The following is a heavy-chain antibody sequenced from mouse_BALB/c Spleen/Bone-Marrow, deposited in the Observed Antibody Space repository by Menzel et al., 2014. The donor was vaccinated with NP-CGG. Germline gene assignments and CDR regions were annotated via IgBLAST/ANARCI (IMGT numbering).Heavy chain of an antibody. D-gene: IGHD2-1*01. CDR2: INPSSGYT. J-gene: IGHJ4*01. CDR1: GNTLTTYT. V-gene: IGHV1-4*01. Sequence: QVQLQQSGAELARPGASVKMSCRASGNTLTTYTMHWVKQRPGQGLEWIGYINPSSGYTYYNQKFKDKATLTADKSSSAAYLQLSSLTSEDSAVYYCARVYGNYDAMDYWGQGTSVTVSS. CDR3: ARVYGNYDAMDY.